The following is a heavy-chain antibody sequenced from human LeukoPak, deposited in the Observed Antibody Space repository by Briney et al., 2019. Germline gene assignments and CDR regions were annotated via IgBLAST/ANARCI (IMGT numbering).Heavy chain of an antibody. J-gene: IGHJ4*02. Sequence: ASVKVSCKASGYTFTGYYMHWVRQAPGQGLEWMGRINPNSGGTNYAQKFQGRVTMTRDTSISTAYMEQSRLRSDDTAVYYCARALKGIAAAKLGLAYWGQGTLVTVSS. V-gene: IGHV1-2*06. CDR2: INPNSGGT. CDR3: ARALKGIAAAKLGLAY. D-gene: IGHD6-13*01. CDR1: GYTFTGYY.